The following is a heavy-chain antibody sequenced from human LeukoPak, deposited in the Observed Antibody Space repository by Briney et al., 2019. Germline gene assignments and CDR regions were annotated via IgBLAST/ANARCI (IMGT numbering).Heavy chain of an antibody. CDR3: ARVGIVVVPAAIGNWFDP. CDR2: INHSGGT. Sequence: SQTLSLTCAVYGGSFSGYYWSWIRQPPGKGLEWIGEINHSGGTNYNPSLKSRVTISVDTSKNQFSLKLSSVTAADTAVYYCARVGIVVVPAAIGNWFDPWGQGTLVTVSS. V-gene: IGHV4-34*01. CDR1: GGSFSGYY. D-gene: IGHD2-2*01. J-gene: IGHJ5*02.